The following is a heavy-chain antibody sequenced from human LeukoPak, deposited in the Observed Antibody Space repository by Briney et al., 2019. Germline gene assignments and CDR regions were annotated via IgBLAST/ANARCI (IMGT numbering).Heavy chain of an antibody. Sequence: ASVKVSCKASGYNFSRYYIHWVRQAPGQGLEWMGIINPSGDSTSYAQKFQGRVTMTRDTSTSTVYMELSSLRSEDTAMYYCARDTYFSGRNYLDYWGQGTLVTVSS. D-gene: IGHD2-15*01. CDR3: ARDTYFSGRNYLDY. CDR2: INPSGDST. V-gene: IGHV1-46*01. J-gene: IGHJ4*02. CDR1: GYNFSRYY.